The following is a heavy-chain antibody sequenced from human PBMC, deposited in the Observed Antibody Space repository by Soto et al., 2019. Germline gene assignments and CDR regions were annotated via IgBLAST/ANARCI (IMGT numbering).Heavy chain of an antibody. CDR2: LCYSGRT. D-gene: IGHD3-22*01. CDR3: ARQVTTSQGVPGRKWFDP. V-gene: IGHV4-39*01. CDR1: GGSISSGDYC. J-gene: IGHJ5*02. Sequence: QLQLQESGPGLVKPSETLSLTCSVSGGSISSGDYCCAWIRQPPGKGLEWIGSLCYSGRTYDSPSLNRRVTMSGDTSNNQCSLKLSSVTAADTAVYHGARQVTTSQGVPGRKWFDPWGQGSLVTVSS.